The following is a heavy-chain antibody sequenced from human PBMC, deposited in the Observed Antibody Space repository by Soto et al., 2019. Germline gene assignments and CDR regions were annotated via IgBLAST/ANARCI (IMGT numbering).Heavy chain of an antibody. CDR1: GGSISRYF. V-gene: IGHV4-59*01. D-gene: IGHD4-17*01. Sequence: SETLSLTCTVSGGSISRYFWSWIRQSPGKGLEWIIHIYSSGTINYNPSLKSRVTISVDTSKNQFSLKLRSVTAADTAVYYCATDYGDYVWDFDIWGQGTMVTVS. CDR3: ATDYGDYVWDFDI. CDR2: IYSSGTI. J-gene: IGHJ3*02.